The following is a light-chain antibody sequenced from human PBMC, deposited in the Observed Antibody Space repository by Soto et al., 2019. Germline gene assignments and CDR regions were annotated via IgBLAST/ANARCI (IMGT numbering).Light chain of an antibody. CDR1: QSVATN. V-gene: IGKV3-15*01. Sequence: EIVMTQSPASLSVSPGGRATLSCRASQSVATNLAWYQQKPGQSPRLLIYGASTSASGIPPRFSGSGSGTEFTRTISSLQSEDGAVYYCKQYTNWPRTFGQGTRLEIQ. CDR2: GAS. J-gene: IGKJ2*01. CDR3: KQYTNWPRT.